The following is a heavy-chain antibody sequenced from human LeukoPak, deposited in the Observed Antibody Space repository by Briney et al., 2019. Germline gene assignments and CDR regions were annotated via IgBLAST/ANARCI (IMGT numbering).Heavy chain of an antibody. CDR2: IYYSGST. Sequence: LETLSLTCTVSGGSISSYYWSWIRQPPGKGLEWIGYIYYSGSTNYNPSLKSRVTISVDTSKNQFSLKLSSVTAADTAVYYCARGEYDFWSGPMGVNAFDIWGQGTMVTVSS. CDR3: ARGEYDFWSGPMGVNAFDI. V-gene: IGHV4-59*01. CDR1: GGSISSYY. D-gene: IGHD3-3*01. J-gene: IGHJ3*02.